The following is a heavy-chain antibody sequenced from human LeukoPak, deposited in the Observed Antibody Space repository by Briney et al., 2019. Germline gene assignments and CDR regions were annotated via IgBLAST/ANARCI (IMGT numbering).Heavy chain of an antibody. V-gene: IGHV1-3*01. D-gene: IGHD3-22*01. CDR2: INAGNGNT. Sequence: GASVKVSCKASGYTFTNYAINWVRQAPGQRLEWMGWINAGNGNTKYSQKFQGRVTITRDTSASIIYMELSSLRSEDTAVYYCARHSYDSSGYYEDCHFDFWGQGTLVTASS. J-gene: IGHJ4*02. CDR3: ARHSYDSSGYYEDCHFDF. CDR1: GYTFTNYA.